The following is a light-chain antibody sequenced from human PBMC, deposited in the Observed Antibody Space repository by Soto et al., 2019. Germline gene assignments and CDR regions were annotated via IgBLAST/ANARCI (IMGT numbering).Light chain of an antibody. V-gene: IGKV1-9*01. Sequence: DIQLTQSPSFLSASVGDRVTITCRASQGIGSYLVWYQQKPGKAPNLLIYVASTLQSGVPSRFSGSGFGTEFTLTISSLQPDDFATYYCQQYNDYSTWTFGQGTKVDI. CDR2: VAS. CDR1: QGIGSY. J-gene: IGKJ1*01. CDR3: QQYNDYSTWT.